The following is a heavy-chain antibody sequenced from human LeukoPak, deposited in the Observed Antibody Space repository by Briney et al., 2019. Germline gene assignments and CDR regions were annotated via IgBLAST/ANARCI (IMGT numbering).Heavy chain of an antibody. Sequence: PGGSLRLSCAASGFVFSNYWMSWVRQAPGKGLEWVANIKPDGTEKYYVDSLKGRFTISRDNAKNSLYLQMSNLRAEDTAVYFCARGGGLDVWGQGATVTVSS. CDR1: GFVFSNYW. V-gene: IGHV3-7*03. CDR3: ARGGGLDV. D-gene: IGHD3-16*01. J-gene: IGHJ6*02. CDR2: IKPDGTEK.